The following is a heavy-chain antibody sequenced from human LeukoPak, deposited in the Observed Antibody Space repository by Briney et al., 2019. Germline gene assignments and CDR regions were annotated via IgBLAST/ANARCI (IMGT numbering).Heavy chain of an antibody. CDR1: GFTFSNAW. J-gene: IGHJ4*02. CDR3: KGITMVRGVISGFDY. CDR2: IKSKTDGGTT. Sequence: GGSLRLSCAASGFTFSNAWMSWVRQAPGKGLEWVGRIKSKTDGGTTDYAAPVKGRFTISRDDSKDTLYLQTNSLKTEDTAVYYSKGITMVRGVISGFDYWGQGTLVTVSS. V-gene: IGHV3-15*01. D-gene: IGHD3-10*01.